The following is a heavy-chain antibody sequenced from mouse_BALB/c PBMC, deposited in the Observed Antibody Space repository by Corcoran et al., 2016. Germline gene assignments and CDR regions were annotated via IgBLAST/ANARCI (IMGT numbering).Heavy chain of an antibody. J-gene: IGHJ3*01. CDR1: GFNIKDTY. V-gene: IGHV14-3*02. D-gene: IGHD1-1*01. CDR2: IDPANGNT. Sequence: EVQLQQSGAELVKPGASVKLSCTASGFNIKDTYMHWVKQRPEQGLEWIGRIDPANGNTKYDPTFQGKATITADTSSNTAYLQLSSLTSEDTAVYYCASAYYYGSSLAWFAYWGQGILVTVSA. CDR3: ASAYYYGSSLAWFAY.